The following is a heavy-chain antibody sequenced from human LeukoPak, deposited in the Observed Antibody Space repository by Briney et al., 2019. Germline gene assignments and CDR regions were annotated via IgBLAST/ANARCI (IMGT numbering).Heavy chain of an antibody. J-gene: IGHJ6*02. CDR2: ISSSGSTI. CDR1: GFTFXDYY. D-gene: IGHD2-15*01. Sequence: GSLRLSCAXSGFTFXDYYMSWIRQAPGKGLEWVSYISSSGSTIYYADSVKGRFTISRDNAKNSLYLQMNSLRAEDTAVYYCARDCSGGSCFPYYYYYGMDVWGQGTTVTVSS. CDR3: ARDCSGGSCFPYYYYYGMDV. V-gene: IGHV3-11*01.